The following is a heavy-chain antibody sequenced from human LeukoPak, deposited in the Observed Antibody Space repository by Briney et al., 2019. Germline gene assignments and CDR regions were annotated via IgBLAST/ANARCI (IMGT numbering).Heavy chain of an antibody. CDR3: ARVWAWSYDY. D-gene: IGHD2-15*01. CDR1: GFTFSSYW. Sequence: GRSLRPSCAASGFTFSSYWMHCVRQDPGKGLVWVSGINSDGSSTSYADSVKGRFTISRDNAKSTLYLQMNRLRAEDTAVYYCARVWAWSYDYWGQGTLVTVSS. V-gene: IGHV3-74*01. CDR2: INSDGSST. J-gene: IGHJ4*02.